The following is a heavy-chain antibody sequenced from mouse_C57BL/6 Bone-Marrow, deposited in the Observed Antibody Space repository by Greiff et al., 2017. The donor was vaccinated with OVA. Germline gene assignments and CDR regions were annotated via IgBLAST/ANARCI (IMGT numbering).Heavy chain of an antibody. CDR3: ARLI. J-gene: IGHJ4*01. Sequence: EVMLVESGGDLVKPGGSLKLSCAASGFTFSSSGMSWVRQTPDKGLEWVATISTGGSYTYYPDSVKGRFTISRDNAKNTLYLQVSSLKSEDTAMYYCARLIWGQGTSVTVSS. V-gene: IGHV5-6*01. CDR1: GFTFSSSG. CDR2: ISTGGSYT.